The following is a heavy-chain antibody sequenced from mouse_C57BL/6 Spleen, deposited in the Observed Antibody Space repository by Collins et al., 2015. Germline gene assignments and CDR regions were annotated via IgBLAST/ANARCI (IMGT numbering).Heavy chain of an antibody. CDR3: ARGGTDSYYDYVWFAY. CDR1: GYTFTTYG. V-gene: IGHV9-3*01. D-gene: IGHD2-4*01. J-gene: IGHJ3*01. Sequence: QIQLVQSGPELKKPGETVKISCKASGYTFTTYGMSWVKQAPGKGLKWMGWINTYSGVPTYADDFKGRFAFSLETSASTAYLQINNLKNEDTATYFCARGGTDSYYDYVWFAYWGQGTLVTVSA. CDR2: INTYSGVP.